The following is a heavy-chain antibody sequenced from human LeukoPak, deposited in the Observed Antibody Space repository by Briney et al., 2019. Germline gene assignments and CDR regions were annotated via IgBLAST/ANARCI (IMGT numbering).Heavy chain of an antibody. CDR1: GFTFSSYW. CDR3: ATSSQYYYDSSGYYFLY. J-gene: IGHJ4*02. D-gene: IGHD3-22*01. Sequence: GGSLRLSCAASGFTFSSYWMSWVRQAPAKGLQWVANIKQDGSEKYYVDSVKGRFTISRDNAKNSLYLQMNSLRAEDTAVYYCATSSQYYYDSSGYYFLYWGQGTLVTASS. V-gene: IGHV3-7*01. CDR2: IKQDGSEK.